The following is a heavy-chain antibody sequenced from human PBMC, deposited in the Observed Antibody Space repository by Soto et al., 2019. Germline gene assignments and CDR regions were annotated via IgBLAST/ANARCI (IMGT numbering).Heavy chain of an antibody. CDR3: ARGSALLQTSDYGGMDV. J-gene: IGHJ6*02. CDR2: INHSGST. D-gene: IGHD3-16*01. Sequence: PSATLSLTCAVYGGSLSGYYWSWIRQPPGKGLEWIGEINHSGSTNYNPSLKSRVTISVDTSKNQFSLKLSSVTAADTAVYYCARGSALLQTSDYGGMDVWGQGTTVTVSS. CDR1: GGSLSGYY. V-gene: IGHV4-34*01.